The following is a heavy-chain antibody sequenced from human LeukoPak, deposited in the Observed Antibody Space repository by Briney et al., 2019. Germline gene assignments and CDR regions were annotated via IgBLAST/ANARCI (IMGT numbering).Heavy chain of an antibody. V-gene: IGHV1-18*01. CDR2: ISAYNGNT. CDR1: GYTFTSYG. CDR3: ARAPSVDDYSNYGASKYFQH. J-gene: IGHJ1*01. Sequence: WASVKVSCKASGYTFTSYGISWVRQAPGQGLEWMGWISAYNGNTNYAQKLQGRVTMTTDTSTSTAYMELRSLRSDDTAVYYCARAPSVDDYSNYGASKYFQHWGQGTLVTVSS. D-gene: IGHD4-11*01.